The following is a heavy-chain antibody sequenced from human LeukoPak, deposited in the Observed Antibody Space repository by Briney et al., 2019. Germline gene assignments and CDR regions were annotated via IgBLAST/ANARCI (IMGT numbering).Heavy chain of an antibody. Sequence: PGRSLRLSCAASGFTFSSYAMHWVRQAPGKGLEWVAVISYDGSNKYYADSVKGRFTISRDNSKNTLYLQMNSLRAEDTAVYYCASAIVVVPAASLDYWGQGTLVTVSS. CDR1: GFTFSSYA. CDR3: ASAIVVVPAASLDY. CDR2: ISYDGSNK. V-gene: IGHV3-30-3*01. J-gene: IGHJ4*02. D-gene: IGHD2-2*01.